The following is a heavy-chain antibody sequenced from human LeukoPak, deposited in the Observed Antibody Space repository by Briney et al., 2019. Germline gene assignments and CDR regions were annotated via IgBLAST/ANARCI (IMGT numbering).Heavy chain of an antibody. V-gene: IGHV3-30*02. J-gene: IGHJ3*02. CDR2: IRYDGSNK. D-gene: IGHD3-10*01. CDR3: AKDLPRITMVRGGPTDAFDI. CDR1: GFTFRNHG. Sequence: PGRSLRLSCAASGFTFRNHGMHWVRQAPGKGLEWVAFIRYDGSNKYYADSVKGRFTISRDNSRNTLYLQMNSLRAEDTAVYYCAKDLPRITMVRGGPTDAFDIWGQGTMVTVSS.